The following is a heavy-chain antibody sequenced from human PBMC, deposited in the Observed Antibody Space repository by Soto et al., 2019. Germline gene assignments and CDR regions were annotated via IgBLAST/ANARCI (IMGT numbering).Heavy chain of an antibody. Sequence: GGSLRLSCAASGFTFSSYWMHWVRQAPGKGLVWVSRTNEDGSIINYADSVKGRFTISRDNAKNTLYLEMNSLRVEDTAVYYCTRGRGGGGGYWGPGTLVTVSS. CDR2: TNEDGSII. CDR1: GFTFSSYW. CDR3: TRGRGGGGGY. J-gene: IGHJ4*02. D-gene: IGHD3-16*01. V-gene: IGHV3-74*01.